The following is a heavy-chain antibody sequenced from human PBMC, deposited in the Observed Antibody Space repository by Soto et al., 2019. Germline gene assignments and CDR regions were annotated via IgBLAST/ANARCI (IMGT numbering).Heavy chain of an antibody. D-gene: IGHD2-15*01. J-gene: IGHJ4*02. CDR2: IIPVFNTP. Sequence: GASVKFSCKDSGGLFSSFAISWVRQAPGQGLEWLGGIIPVFNTPYYAQKFQGRVTITADESTNTAYMELSSLRSEDTAMYYCARGGGPYVWFNEFWGQGSLVTSPQ. V-gene: IGHV1-69*13. CDR1: GGLFSSFA. CDR3: ARGGGPYVWFNEF.